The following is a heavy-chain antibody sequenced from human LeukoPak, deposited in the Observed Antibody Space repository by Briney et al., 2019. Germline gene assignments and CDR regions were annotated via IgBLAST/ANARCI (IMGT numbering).Heavy chain of an antibody. V-gene: IGHV4-38-2*02. CDR3: ARDQYITLGGVTGYAFDI. CDR2: IYHSGST. J-gene: IGHJ3*02. D-gene: IGHD3-16*01. Sequence: SETLSLTCTVSGYSISSGYYWGWIRQPPGKGLEWIGSIYHSGSTYYNPSLKSRVTISVDTSKNQFSLKLSSVTAADTAVYYCARDQYITLGGVTGYAFDIWGQGTMVTVSS. CDR1: GYSISSGYY.